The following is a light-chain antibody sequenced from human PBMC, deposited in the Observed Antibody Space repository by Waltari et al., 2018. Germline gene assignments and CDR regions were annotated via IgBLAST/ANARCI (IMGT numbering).Light chain of an antibody. CDR2: EVI. CDR1: SSDVGFYNL. V-gene: IGLV2-23*02. J-gene: IGLJ3*02. CDR3: CSYAGRNIWV. Sequence: QSALTQPASVSGSPGQSITISCTGTSSDVGFYNLVSWYQQHPVKAPELVVYEVISRPSGVSNRFSGSKSGNTASLTISGLQAEDEADYYCCSYAGRNIWVFGGGTKLTVL.